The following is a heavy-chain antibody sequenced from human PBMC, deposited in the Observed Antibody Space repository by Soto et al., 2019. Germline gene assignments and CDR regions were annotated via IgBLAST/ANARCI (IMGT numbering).Heavy chain of an antibody. V-gene: IGHV3-64D*06. CDR1: GFTFSWNA. D-gene: IGHD1-20*01. Sequence: EVQLVESGGGLVQPGGSLRLSCSASGFTFSWNAMHWVRQAPGKRLEYVSAISSNGGSTYYADSVKGRFTISRDNSKNTLYLQMSSLRTEDTAVYYCVKQYNWKYDYWGQGTLVTVSS. J-gene: IGHJ4*02. CDR2: ISSNGGST. CDR3: VKQYNWKYDY.